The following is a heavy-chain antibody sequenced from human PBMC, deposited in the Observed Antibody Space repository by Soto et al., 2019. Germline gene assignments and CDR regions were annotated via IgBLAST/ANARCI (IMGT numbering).Heavy chain of an antibody. CDR2: ISGSGGVT. CDR1: GFTFTTYA. CDR3: AKESLTVTLSQFAY. D-gene: IGHD4-17*01. J-gene: IGHJ4*02. V-gene: IGHV3-23*01. Sequence: GGSLRLSCAASGFTFTTYAMSWVRQAPGKGLEWVSDISGSGGVTYYADSVKGRFTVSRDNFKNTLYLQMNSLRAEDTAVYYCAKESLTVTLSQFAYWGQGTLVTVSS.